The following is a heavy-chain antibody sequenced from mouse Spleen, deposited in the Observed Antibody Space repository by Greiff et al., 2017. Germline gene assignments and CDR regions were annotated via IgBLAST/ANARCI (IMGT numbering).Heavy chain of an antibody. CDR2: INPYNGDT. V-gene: IGHV1-20*01. CDR1: GYSFTGYF. CDR3: ARSSSGNYVFYAMDC. Sequence: VQLQQSGPELVKPGDSVKISCKASGYSFTGYFMNWVMQSHGKSLEWIGRINPYNGDTFYNQKFKGKATLTVDKSSSTAHMELRSLTSEDSAVYYCARSSSGNYVFYAMDCGGQGTSVTVSS. D-gene: IGHD2-1*01. J-gene: IGHJ4*01.